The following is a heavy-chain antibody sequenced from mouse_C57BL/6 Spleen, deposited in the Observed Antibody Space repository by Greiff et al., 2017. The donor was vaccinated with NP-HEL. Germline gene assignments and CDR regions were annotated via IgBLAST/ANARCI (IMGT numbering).Heavy chain of an antibody. CDR1: GYTFTDYY. D-gene: IGHD1-1*01. V-gene: IGHV1-19*01. CDR3: ARDYGSSPFAY. CDR2: INPYNGGT. J-gene: IGHJ3*01. Sequence: DVQLQESGPVLVKPGASVKMSCKASGYTFTDYYMNWVKQSHGKSLEWIGVINPYNGGTSYNQKFKGKATLTVDKSSSTAYMELNSLTSEDSAVYYCARDYGSSPFAYWGQGTLVTVSA.